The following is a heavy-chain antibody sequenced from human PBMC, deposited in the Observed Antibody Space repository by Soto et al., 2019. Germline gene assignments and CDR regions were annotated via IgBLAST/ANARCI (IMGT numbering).Heavy chain of an antibody. CDR1: GFTFSSYG. V-gene: IGHV3-33*01. J-gene: IGHJ3*02. CDR3: ARDRDGRETNAFVI. Sequence: QVQLVESGGGVVQPGRSLRLSCAASGFTFSSYGMQWVRQAPGKGLEWVAVIWYDGSNKYYADSVQGRFTISRDNSENTLYLQINSLRAEGTDVYYCARDRDGRETNAFVIWRQGTMVTVSS. CDR2: IWYDGSNK. D-gene: IGHD1-7*01.